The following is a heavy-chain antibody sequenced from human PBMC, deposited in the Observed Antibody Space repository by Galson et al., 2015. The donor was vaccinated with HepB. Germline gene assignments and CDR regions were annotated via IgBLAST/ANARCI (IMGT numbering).Heavy chain of an antibody. CDR3: ARSPAYYSRGRYHFFYMDV. D-gene: IGHD4-11*01. V-gene: IGHV3-53*01. CDR2: IFSGGPT. J-gene: IGHJ6*03. Sequence: SLRLCCAASGFVVTSNYMSWVRQAPGKGLEWVSIIFSGGPTYYADSVKGRFTISRDKSKNMLYLQMNNLRAEDTAVYYCARSPAYYSRGRYHFFYMDVWGEGTTVTVSS. CDR1: GFVVTSNY.